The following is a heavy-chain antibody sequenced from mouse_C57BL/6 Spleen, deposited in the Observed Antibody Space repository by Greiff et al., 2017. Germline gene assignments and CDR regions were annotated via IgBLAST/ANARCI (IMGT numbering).Heavy chain of an antibody. V-gene: IGHV1-26*01. CDR2: INPNNGGT. Sequence: EVQLQQSGPELVKPGASVKISCKASGYTFTDYYMNWVKQSHGKSLEWIGDINPNNGGTSYNQKFKGKATLTVDKSSSTAYMELRSLTSEDSAVYYCARRTYYSNYVGYFDVWGTGTTVTVSS. J-gene: IGHJ1*03. CDR1: GYTFTDYY. CDR3: ARRTYYSNYVGYFDV. D-gene: IGHD2-5*01.